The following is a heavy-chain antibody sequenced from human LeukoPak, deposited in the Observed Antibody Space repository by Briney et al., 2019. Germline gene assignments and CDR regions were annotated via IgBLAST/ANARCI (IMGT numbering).Heavy chain of an antibody. CDR3: AKVLGRSGCLVDY. V-gene: IGHV3-23*01. D-gene: IGHD6-19*01. CDR2: ISGSGGNT. CDR1: GFTFSSYA. Sequence: PGGSLRLSCAASGFTFSSYAMSWVRQAPGKGLEWVSAISGSGGNTHYADSVKGRFTISRDNSKNTLYLQMNGLRAEDTAVYYCAKVLGRSGCLVDYWGQGTLVTVSS. J-gene: IGHJ4*02.